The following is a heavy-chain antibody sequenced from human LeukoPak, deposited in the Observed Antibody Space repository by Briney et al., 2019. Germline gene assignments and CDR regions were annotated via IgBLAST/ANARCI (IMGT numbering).Heavy chain of an antibody. Sequence: PGGSLRLSCAASGFTFSSYSMNWVRQAPGKGLEWVSYISSSSSTICYADSVKGRFTISRDNAKNSLYLQMNSLRAEDTAVYYCARNGDYIVLMVYAISYFDYWGQGTLATVSS. CDR1: GFTFSSYS. CDR3: ARNGDYIVLMVYAISYFDY. D-gene: IGHD2-8*01. CDR2: ISSSSSTI. J-gene: IGHJ4*02. V-gene: IGHV3-48*01.